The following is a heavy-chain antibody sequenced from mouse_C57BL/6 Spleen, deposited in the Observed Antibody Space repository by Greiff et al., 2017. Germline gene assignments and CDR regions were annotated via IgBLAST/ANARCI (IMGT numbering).Heavy chain of an antibody. CDR3: ARSGDSNYGYDEGAMDY. D-gene: IGHD2-2*01. V-gene: IGHV1-18*01. Sequence: EVKLVESGPELVKPGASVKIPCKASGYTFTDYNMDWVKQSHGKSLEWIGDIIPNNGGTIYNQKFKGTATLTVDKSSSTAYMELRSLTSEDTAVYYCARSGDSNYGYDEGAMDYWGQGTSVTVSS. CDR1: GYTFTDYN. J-gene: IGHJ4*01. CDR2: IIPNNGGT.